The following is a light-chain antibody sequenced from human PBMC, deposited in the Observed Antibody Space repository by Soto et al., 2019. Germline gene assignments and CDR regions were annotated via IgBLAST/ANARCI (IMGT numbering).Light chain of an antibody. CDR3: AAWDDSLKSWV. Sequence: QSVLTQPPSASGTPGQRVTISCSGSSSNLGSHTVNWYQHVPGTAPKLLIYNNDQRPSGAPDRFSGSKSGTSGSLAISGLQSEDEADYYCAAWDDSLKSWVFGGGTKLTVL. V-gene: IGLV1-44*01. CDR2: NND. CDR1: SSNLGSHT. J-gene: IGLJ3*02.